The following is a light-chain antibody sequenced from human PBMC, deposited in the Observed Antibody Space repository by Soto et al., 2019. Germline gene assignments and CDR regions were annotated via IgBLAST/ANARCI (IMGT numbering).Light chain of an antibody. CDR1: SSDVGGYNY. CDR3: SSYTTSNTRQIV. V-gene: IGLV2-14*03. Sequence: QSVLTQPASVSGSPGQSITISCTGTSSDVGGYNYVSWYQHHPGKAPKLLIYDVSNRPSGVSNRFSGSKSDNTASLTISGLQPEDEADYYCSSYTTSNTRQIVFGTGTKVNVL. CDR2: DVS. J-gene: IGLJ1*01.